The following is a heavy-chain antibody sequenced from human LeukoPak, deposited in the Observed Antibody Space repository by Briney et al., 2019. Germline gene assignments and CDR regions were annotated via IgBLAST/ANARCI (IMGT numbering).Heavy chain of an antibody. D-gene: IGHD2-15*01. CDR3: AKDPYVAPREDY. Sequence: GGSLRLSCAASGFTFSSYAMSWVRQAPGKGLEWVSAISGSGGSTYYADSVKDRFTISRDNSKNTLYLQMNSLRAEDTAVYYCAKDPYVAPREDYWGQGTLVTVSS. CDR2: ISGSGGST. J-gene: IGHJ4*02. V-gene: IGHV3-23*01. CDR1: GFTFSSYA.